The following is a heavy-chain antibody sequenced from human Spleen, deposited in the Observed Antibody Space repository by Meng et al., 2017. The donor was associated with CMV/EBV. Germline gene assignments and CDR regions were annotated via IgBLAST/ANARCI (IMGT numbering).Heavy chain of an antibody. CDR3: ARDADFYCTNGVCYQEGVGWFDP. CDR2: MNPNSGNT. D-gene: IGHD2-8*01. Sequence: ASVKVSCKASGGTFSSFGINWVRQANGQGLEWMGWMNPNSGNTGYAQKFQGRVTMTRKTSISTAYMELSSLRSEDTAVYYCARDADFYCTNGVCYQEGVGWFDPWGQGTLVTVSS. CDR1: GGTFSSFG. V-gene: IGHV1-8*02. J-gene: IGHJ5*02.